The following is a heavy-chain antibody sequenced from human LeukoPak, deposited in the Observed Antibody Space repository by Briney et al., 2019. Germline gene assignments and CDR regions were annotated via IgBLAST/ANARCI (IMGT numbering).Heavy chain of an antibody. CDR3: ALLWFGELSFFDY. J-gene: IGHJ4*02. CDR1: GFIFSSYS. D-gene: IGHD3-10*01. V-gene: IGHV3-48*01. Sequence: GGSLRLSCAASGFIFSSYSMNWVRQAPGKGLEWVSYISSSSSTIYYADSVKGRFTISRDNAKNSLYLQMNSLRAEDTAVYYCALLWFGELSFFDYWGQGTLVTVSS. CDR2: ISSSSSTI.